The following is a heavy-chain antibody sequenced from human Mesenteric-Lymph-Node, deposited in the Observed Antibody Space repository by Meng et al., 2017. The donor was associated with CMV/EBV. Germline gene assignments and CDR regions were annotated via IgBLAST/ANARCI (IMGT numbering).Heavy chain of an antibody. V-gene: IGHV3-53*01. D-gene: IGHD2-2*01. CDR2: IYSGGST. Sequence: GESLKISCAASGFTVSSNFMSWVRQAPGKGLEWVSVIYSGGSTYYADSVKGRFTISRDNSKNTVYLQMNSLRVDDTAAYYCASLVVVPAENAFDIWGQGTTVTVSS. CDR1: GFTVSSNF. J-gene: IGHJ3*02. CDR3: ASLVVVPAENAFDI.